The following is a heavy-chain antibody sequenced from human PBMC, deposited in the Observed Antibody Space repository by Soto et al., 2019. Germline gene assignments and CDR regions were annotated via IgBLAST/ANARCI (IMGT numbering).Heavy chain of an antibody. CDR1: GFTFSNYA. D-gene: IGHD6-19*01. CDR3: AKTPRQWLVYFAY. V-gene: IGHV3-23*01. Sequence: EVQLLESGGGLVQPGGSLRLSCAASGFTFSNYAMSCFRQAPGKGLEWVSAISNSGGTTYYADPVKGRFTISRDNSKDTLQLQMTSLRAEDTAVYYCAKTPRQWLVYFAYWGQGTMVTVSS. CDR2: ISNSGGTT. J-gene: IGHJ4*02.